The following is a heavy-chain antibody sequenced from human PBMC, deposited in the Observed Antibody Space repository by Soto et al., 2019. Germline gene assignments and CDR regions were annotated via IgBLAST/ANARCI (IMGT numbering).Heavy chain of an antibody. CDR3: ANDLPKQQLEYYYDY. CDR1: GFTFSSYV. CDR2: ISYDGSNK. V-gene: IGHV3-30*18. J-gene: IGHJ4*02. Sequence: GGSRRLSGAASGFTFSSYVMHWVRQSPGKGLEWVAVISYDGSNKYYADSVKGRFTISRDNSKNTLYLQMNSLRAEDTSVYYCANDLPKQQLEYYYDYWGQGTLVTVSS. D-gene: IGHD6-13*01.